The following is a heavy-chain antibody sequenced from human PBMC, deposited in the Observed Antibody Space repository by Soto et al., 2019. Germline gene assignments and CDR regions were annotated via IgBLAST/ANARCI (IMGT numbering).Heavy chain of an antibody. V-gene: IGHV1-8*01. D-gene: IGHD3-3*01. Sequence: ASVKVSCKASGYTFTSYDINWVRQATGQGLEWMGWMNPNSGNTGYAQKFQGRVTMTRNTPISTAYMELSSLRSEDTAVYYCARVLEYDFWSGYYSTGWFDPWGQGTLVTVSS. J-gene: IGHJ5*02. CDR3: ARVLEYDFWSGYYSTGWFDP. CDR2: MNPNSGNT. CDR1: GYTFTSYD.